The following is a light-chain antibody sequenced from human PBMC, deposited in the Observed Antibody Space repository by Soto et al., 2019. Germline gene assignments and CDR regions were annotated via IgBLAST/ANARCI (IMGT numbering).Light chain of an antibody. V-gene: IGKV1-5*01. Sequence: DSQMRQTTSPLSASLGDRVTITCRASQSVSSWLAWYQQKPGKAPKLLIYDASSLESGVPSRFSGSGSGTEFTLTISSLQPDDFATYYCQQPNSYSCTFAPGTKVDI. CDR3: QQPNSYSCT. J-gene: IGKJ1*01. CDR2: DAS. CDR1: QSVSSW.